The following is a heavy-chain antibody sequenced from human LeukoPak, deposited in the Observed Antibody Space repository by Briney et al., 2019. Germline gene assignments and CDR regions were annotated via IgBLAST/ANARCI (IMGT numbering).Heavy chain of an antibody. CDR2: ISRSSTYI. CDR3: ARDPQGDYYMDV. Sequence: PGGSLRLSCAASEFTFSSYSMNWVRQAPGKGLEWVSSISRSSTYIYYADSAKGRFTISRDNAKNSLYLQMNSLRADDTAVYYCARDPQGDYYMDVWGKGTTVTVSS. V-gene: IGHV3-21*01. CDR1: EFTFSSYS. J-gene: IGHJ6*03. D-gene: IGHD3-16*01.